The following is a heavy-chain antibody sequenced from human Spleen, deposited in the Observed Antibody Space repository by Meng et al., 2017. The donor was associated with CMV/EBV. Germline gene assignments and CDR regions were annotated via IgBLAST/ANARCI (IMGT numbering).Heavy chain of an antibody. D-gene: IGHD2-8*01. CDR2: INHTVRS. J-gene: IGHJ6*02. V-gene: IGHV4-39*07. CDR1: GGSISNNNYY. Sequence: GSLRLSCTVSGGSISNNNYYWGWIRQPPGKGLEWIGEINHTVRSLYKPSLKSRVTMSVDTSKNQFSLRLSSVTAADTAVYYCARGTVLVGMDVWGQGTTVTVSS. CDR3: ARGTVLVGMDV.